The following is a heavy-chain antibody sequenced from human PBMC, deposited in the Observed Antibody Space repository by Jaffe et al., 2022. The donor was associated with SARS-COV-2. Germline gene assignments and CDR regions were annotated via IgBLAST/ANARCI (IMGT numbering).Heavy chain of an antibody. CDR3: VKGRKVDRWQQTLDAFHI. Sequence: EVQLVEFGGGLVQPGRSLRLSCAASGFSFDDYAMHWVRQAPGKGLEWVSSINWNGGSLDYADSVKGRFTISRRNPENSLYLQMNSLTAEDTALYYCVKGRKVDRWQQTLDAFHIWGQGTMVTVSS. D-gene: IGHD2-15*01. CDR2: INWNGGSL. V-gene: IGHV3-9*01. CDR1: GFSFDDYA. J-gene: IGHJ3*02.